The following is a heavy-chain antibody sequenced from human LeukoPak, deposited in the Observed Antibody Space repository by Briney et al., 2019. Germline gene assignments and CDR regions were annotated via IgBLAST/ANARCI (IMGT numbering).Heavy chain of an antibody. D-gene: IGHD1-26*01. J-gene: IGHJ4*02. Sequence: SETLSLTCTVSGGSISSYYWSWIRQPPGRGLEWIGYIYYSGSTNYNPSLKSRVTISVDTSKNQFSLKLSSVTAADTAVYYCARVGGELLRWYYFDYWGQGTLVTVSS. V-gene: IGHV4-59*01. CDR3: ARVGGELLRWYYFDY. CDR1: GGSISSYY. CDR2: IYYSGST.